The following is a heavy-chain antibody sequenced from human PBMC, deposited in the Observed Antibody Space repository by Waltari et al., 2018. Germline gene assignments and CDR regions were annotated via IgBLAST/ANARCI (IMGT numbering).Heavy chain of an antibody. V-gene: IGHV3-48*01. CDR3: AGDGTVGATQGIDY. CDR1: GFTFSSYA. J-gene: IGHJ4*02. CDR2: ISSSSSTI. D-gene: IGHD1-26*01. Sequence: EVQLVESGGGLVQPGGSLRLSCAASGFTFSSYAMNWVRQAPGKGLEWVSYISSSSSTIYYADSVKGRFTISRDNAKNSLYLEMNSLRVEDTAVYYCAGDGTVGATQGIDYWGQGTLVTVSS.